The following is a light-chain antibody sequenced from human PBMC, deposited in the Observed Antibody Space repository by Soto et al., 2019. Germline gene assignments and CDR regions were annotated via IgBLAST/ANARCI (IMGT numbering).Light chain of an antibody. CDR2: DAS. V-gene: IGKV3-20*01. CDR1: QSVSSNY. Sequence: EIVLTQSPGTLSLSPGERATLSCRASQSVSSNYLAWYQQKPGQAPRLLIYDASTRATGIPDRFRGSGSGTDFTLTVSRMEPEDYAIYYCHQYGSSPLVSFGGGTKVEIK. J-gene: IGKJ4*01. CDR3: HQYGSSPLVS.